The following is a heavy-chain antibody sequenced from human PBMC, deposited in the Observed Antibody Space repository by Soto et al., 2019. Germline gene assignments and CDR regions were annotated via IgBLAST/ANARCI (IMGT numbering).Heavy chain of an antibody. Sequence: LSLTCTVSGGSISSYYWSWIRQPPGKGLEWIGYIYYSGSTNYNPSLKSRVTISVDTSKNQFSLKLSSVTAADTAVYYCAREGVSSRWYNYYGMDVWGQGTTVTVSS. V-gene: IGHV4-59*01. CDR2: IYYSGST. J-gene: IGHJ6*02. D-gene: IGHD6-13*01. CDR3: AREGVSSRWYNYYGMDV. CDR1: GGSISSYY.